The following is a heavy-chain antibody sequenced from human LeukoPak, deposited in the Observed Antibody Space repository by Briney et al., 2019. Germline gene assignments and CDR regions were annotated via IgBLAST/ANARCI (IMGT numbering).Heavy chain of an antibody. Sequence: ASVKVSCKASGYTFTGYYIHWVRQAPGQGLEWMGWINPKTGGTNYAQKFQGRVSMTWDTSISTAYMELTTLTSDDTAVYYCARGHVAAVTTTLPEGYWGQGTLVTVSS. J-gene: IGHJ4*02. V-gene: IGHV1-2*02. D-gene: IGHD4-17*01. CDR1: GYTFTGYY. CDR3: ARGHVAAVTTTLPEGY. CDR2: INPKTGGT.